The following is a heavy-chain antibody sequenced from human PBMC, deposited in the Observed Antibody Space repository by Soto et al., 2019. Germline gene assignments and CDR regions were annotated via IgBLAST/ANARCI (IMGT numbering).Heavy chain of an antibody. CDR1: GFTFSGYA. Sequence: GGSLRLSCAASGFTFSGYAMHWVRQAPGKGLEWVAVISYDGSNKYYADSVKGRFTISRDNSKNTLYLQMNSLRAEDTAVYYCARDAIAARPGYYFDYWGQGTLVTVSS. CDR2: ISYDGSNK. J-gene: IGHJ4*02. CDR3: ARDAIAARPGYYFDY. V-gene: IGHV3-30-3*01. D-gene: IGHD6-6*01.